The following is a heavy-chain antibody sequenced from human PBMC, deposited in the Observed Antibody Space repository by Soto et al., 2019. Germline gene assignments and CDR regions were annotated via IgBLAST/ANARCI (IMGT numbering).Heavy chain of an antibody. J-gene: IGHJ5*02. V-gene: IGHV4-38-2*01. CDR1: GYSISSGYY. CDR2: IYHSGST. D-gene: IGHD3-10*01. CDR3: ARGKKLVMVRGATTNWFDP. Sequence: SETLSLTCAVSGYSISSGYYWGWIRQPPGKGLEWIGSIYHSGSTYYNASLKSRVTISVDTSKNQFSLKLSSVTAADTAVYYCARGKKLVMVRGATTNWFDPWGQGTLVTVSS.